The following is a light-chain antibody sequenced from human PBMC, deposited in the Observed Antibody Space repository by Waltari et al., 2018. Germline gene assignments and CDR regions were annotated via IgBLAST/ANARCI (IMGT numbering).Light chain of an antibody. CDR1: SSNIGTDI. CDR2: ANK. CDR3: ATWDASLDTWM. V-gene: IGLV1-44*01. Sequence: QSVVTQPPSASGAPGQRVTLSCSGSSSNIGTDIVNWYQQFPGTAPKLLIYANKQRPAGVPGRGSGSRTGTSASLVISGRQSEDEADYYCATWDASLDTWMFGGGTKVTGL. J-gene: IGLJ3*02.